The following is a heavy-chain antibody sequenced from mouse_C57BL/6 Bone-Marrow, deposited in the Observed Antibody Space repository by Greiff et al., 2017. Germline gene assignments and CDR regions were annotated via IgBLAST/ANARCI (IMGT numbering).Heavy chain of an antibody. Sequence: QVQLQQPGAELVRPGTSVKLSCKASGYTFTSYWMHWVKQRPGQGLEWIGVIDPSDSYTNYNQKFKGKATLTVDPSSSTAYMQLSSLTSEDSAVYYCARSYGTYYFDYWGKGTTLTVSS. J-gene: IGHJ2*01. V-gene: IGHV1-59*01. CDR1: GYTFTSYW. CDR3: ARSYGTYYFDY. D-gene: IGHD1-1*01. CDR2: IDPSDSYT.